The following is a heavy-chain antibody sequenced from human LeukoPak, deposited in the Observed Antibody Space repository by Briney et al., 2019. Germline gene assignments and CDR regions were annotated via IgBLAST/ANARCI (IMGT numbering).Heavy chain of an antibody. V-gene: IGHV6-1*01. CDR3: ARRLTQYDCFDP. CDR1: GDSVSSNSVT. Sequence: AQTLSLTCAISGDSVSSNSVTWNWIRQSPSRGLEWLGRTYYRSTWYNDYAVSVRGRITVNPDTSKNQFSLHLNSVTPEDTAVYYCARRLTQYDCFDPWGQGILVTVSS. CDR2: TYYRSTWYN. J-gene: IGHJ5*02. D-gene: IGHD2-2*01.